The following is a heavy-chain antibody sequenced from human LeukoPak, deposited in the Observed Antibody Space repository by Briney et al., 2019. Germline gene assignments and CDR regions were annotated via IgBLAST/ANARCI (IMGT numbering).Heavy chain of an antibody. CDR1: GGSLSGYF. D-gene: IGHD3-22*01. CDR2: IYSSGRT. J-gene: IGHJ4*02. CDR3: ARASNYFDILY. Sequence: PSETLSLTCTVSGGSLSGYFWSWIRQPAGKGLEWIGHIYSSGRTNYNPSLKSRVTISIDTSKNQFSLRLSSVTAADTAVYFCARASNYFDILYWGQGTLVTVSS. V-gene: IGHV4-4*08.